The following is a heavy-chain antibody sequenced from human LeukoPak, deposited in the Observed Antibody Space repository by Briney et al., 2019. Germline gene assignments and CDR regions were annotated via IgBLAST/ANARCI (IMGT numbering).Heavy chain of an antibody. CDR2: IYSDGST. D-gene: IGHD2-15*01. J-gene: IGHJ4*02. CDR1: GFSVSSNY. Sequence: GGSLRLSCAASGFSVSSNYMSWVRQAPGKGLEWDSVIYSDGSTYYADSVQGRFTISRDNSKNTLYLQMNSLRAEDTAVYYCARDVVEYCSGGSCTRYAYWGQGSLVTVSS. CDR3: ARDVVEYCSGGSCTRYAY. V-gene: IGHV3-66*01.